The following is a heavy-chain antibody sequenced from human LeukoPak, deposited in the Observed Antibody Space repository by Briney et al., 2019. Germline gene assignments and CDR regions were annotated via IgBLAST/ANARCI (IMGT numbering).Heavy chain of an antibody. J-gene: IGHJ3*02. CDR3: ARTGYDAFDI. CDR2: ISSSSSDI. CDR1: GFSFGYYT. V-gene: IGHV3-21*01. Sequence: GGSLRLSCAASGFSFGYYTVTWVRQAPGKGLEWVSSISSSSSDIYYADSVKGRFTISRDNAKNSLYLQMNSLRAEDTAVYYCARTGYDAFDIWGQGTMVTVSS. D-gene: IGHD7-27*01.